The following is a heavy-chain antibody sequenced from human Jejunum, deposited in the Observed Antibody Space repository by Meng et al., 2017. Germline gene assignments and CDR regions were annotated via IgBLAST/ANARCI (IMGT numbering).Heavy chain of an antibody. D-gene: IGHD5-18*01. J-gene: IGHJ4*02. CDR1: GGSVSSGSYY. V-gene: IGHV4-61*01. CDR2: IYYGGTT. Sequence: VQLRETGPGLVRPSETLSLPCTVSGGSVSSGSYYWSWIRQPPGKGLEWIGYIYYGGTTNYNPSLKSRVTISADTSKNQFSLKLSSVTAADTAVYYCARGSRGYSYGWGQGTLVTVSS. CDR3: ARGSRGYSYG.